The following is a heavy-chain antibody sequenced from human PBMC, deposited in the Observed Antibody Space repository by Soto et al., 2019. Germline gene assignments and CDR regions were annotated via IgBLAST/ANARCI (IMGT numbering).Heavy chain of an antibody. V-gene: IGHV5-10-1*01. Sequence: GESLKISCKGSGYSFTSYWISWVRQMPGKGLEWMGRIDPSDSYTNYSQSFQGHVTISADKSISTAYLQWSSLKASDTAMYYCARHGSGSYPEDYYDGLDVWGQGTTVTVSS. J-gene: IGHJ6*02. CDR2: IDPSDSYT. CDR1: GYSFTSYW. D-gene: IGHD3-10*01. CDR3: ARHGSGSYPEDYYDGLDV.